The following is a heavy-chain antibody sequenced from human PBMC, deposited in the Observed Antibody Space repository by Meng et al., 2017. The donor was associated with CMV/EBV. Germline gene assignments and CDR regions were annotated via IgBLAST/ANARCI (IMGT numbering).Heavy chain of an antibody. J-gene: IGHJ4*02. CDR2: IYPNSGGT. V-gene: IGHV1-2*02. Sequence: QVQLVQPGAEVNSPGASVKVSCQTSGYRFSDHYMHWVRQAPGQGLEWMGWIYPNSGGTHYAQKFQDRVSMTRDMSISTVYMELRRLTSDDTAVYYCVRDNNWGPDYWGQGTLVTVSS. CDR1: GYRFSDHY. D-gene: IGHD1-1*01. CDR3: VRDNNWGPDY.